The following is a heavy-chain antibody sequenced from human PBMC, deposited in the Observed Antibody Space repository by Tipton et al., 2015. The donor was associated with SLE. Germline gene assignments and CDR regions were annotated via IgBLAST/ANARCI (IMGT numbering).Heavy chain of an antibody. CDR1: GGSFSGYY. Sequence: TLSLTCAVYGGSFSGYYWSWIRQPPGKGLGCIGEINHSGSTNYNPSLKSRVTISVDTSKNQYSLRLTSVTAADTAVYYCARQLTSGYYYEFGYWGQGMLVTVSS. CDR3: ARQLTSGYYYEFGY. J-gene: IGHJ4*02. D-gene: IGHD3-22*01. V-gene: IGHV4-34*01. CDR2: INHSGST.